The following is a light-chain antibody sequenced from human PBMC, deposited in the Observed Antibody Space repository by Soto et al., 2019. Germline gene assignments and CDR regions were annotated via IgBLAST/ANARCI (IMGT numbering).Light chain of an antibody. V-gene: IGKV1-5*01. CDR3: QQYHSYSAT. Sequence: DIQMTQSPAILPASVGDRVTITCRASQIISNTLAWYQQKPGKAPKLLVYDVSSLQSGVPSRFRGGGSGTEFTLTINSLQPEDFATYYCQQYHSYSATFGQGTKVDIK. CDR1: QIISNT. J-gene: IGKJ1*01. CDR2: DVS.